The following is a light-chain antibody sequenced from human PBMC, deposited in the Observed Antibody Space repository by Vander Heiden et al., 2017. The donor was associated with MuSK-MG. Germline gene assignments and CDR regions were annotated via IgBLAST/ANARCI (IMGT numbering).Light chain of an antibody. Sequence: DIQMTQSPSSLSASVGDRVTITCRASQGISNYLAWYQQKPGKVPKLLIYAASTLQSGVPSRFSGSGSGTDFTLTISSRQPEDVATYYCQKYNSDPPLTFGQGTRLEIK. CDR3: QKYNSDPPLT. V-gene: IGKV1-27*01. CDR2: AAS. CDR1: QGISNY. J-gene: IGKJ5*01.